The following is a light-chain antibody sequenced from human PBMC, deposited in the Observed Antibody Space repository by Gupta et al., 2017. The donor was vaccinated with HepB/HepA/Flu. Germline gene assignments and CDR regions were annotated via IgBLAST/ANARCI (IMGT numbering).Light chain of an antibody. CDR3: QSYDSSRSGSVV. CDR1: CSNIGDGYD. V-gene: IGLV1-40*01. J-gene: IGLJ2*01. CDR2: GNS. Sequence: QSVLTQLPSASAAPGKSVTITCPGRCSNIGDGYDVHWHQQLPGTAPKLLIYGNSNRPSGVPDRFSGSKSGTSASLAITGLQAEDEADYYCQSYDSSRSGSVVFGGGTKLTVL.